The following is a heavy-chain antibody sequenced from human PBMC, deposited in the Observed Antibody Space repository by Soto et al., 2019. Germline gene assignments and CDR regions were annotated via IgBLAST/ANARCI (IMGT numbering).Heavy chain of an antibody. D-gene: IGHD6-19*01. J-gene: IGHJ4*02. V-gene: IGHV1-3*01. Sequence: QVQLVQSGAEVKKPGASVKVSCKASGYTFTSYAMHWVRQAPGQRLEWMGWINAGNGNTKYSQKFQGRVTITRDTSASTAYMELSSLRSEDTAGYYCARVGRSGTFGYWGQGTLVTVSS. CDR3: ARVGRSGTFGY. CDR2: INAGNGNT. CDR1: GYTFTSYA.